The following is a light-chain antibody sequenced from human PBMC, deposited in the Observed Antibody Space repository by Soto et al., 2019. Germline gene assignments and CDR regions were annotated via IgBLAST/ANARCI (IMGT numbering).Light chain of an antibody. CDR3: QHYYNTWT. Sequence: IVMTQSPDSLAVFLGERATINSNCIHRVLFSSNNKNYLSWYQQKPGQPPKLLFSWASTRESGVPGRFTGSWSGTDFTLTISSMQAEDVAVYYCQHYYNTWTFGQGTKVDI. J-gene: IGKJ1*01. V-gene: IGKV4-1*01. CDR1: HRVLFSSNNKNY. CDR2: WAS.